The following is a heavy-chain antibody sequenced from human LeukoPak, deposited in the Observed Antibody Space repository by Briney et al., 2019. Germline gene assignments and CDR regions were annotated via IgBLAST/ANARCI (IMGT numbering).Heavy chain of an antibody. Sequence: QPGGSLRLSFAASGFTFSSYWMHWVRQVPGKGLVWFSHINSDGSSTNYAYSVKGRFTISSDNAKNTLYLQMNSLRAEDTAVYYCAKAIHSSSSGVVDYWGQGTLVTVSS. CDR2: INSDGSST. V-gene: IGHV3-74*01. CDR1: GFTFSSYW. J-gene: IGHJ4*02. CDR3: AKAIHSSSSGVVDY. D-gene: IGHD6-6*01.